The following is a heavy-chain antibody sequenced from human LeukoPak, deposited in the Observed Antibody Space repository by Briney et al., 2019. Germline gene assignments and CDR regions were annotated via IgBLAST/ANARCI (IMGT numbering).Heavy chain of an antibody. V-gene: IGHV3-20*04. Sequence: GGSLRLSCAASGFTFDDYGMSWVRQAPGKGLEWVSGINWNGGSTGYADSVKGRFTISRDNAKNSLYLQMNSLRAEDTAIYYCVRDNYSYRLDVWGQGTLVTVSS. CDR3: VRDNYSYRLDV. CDR1: GFTFDDYG. CDR2: INWNGGST. D-gene: IGHD2-21*01. J-gene: IGHJ4*02.